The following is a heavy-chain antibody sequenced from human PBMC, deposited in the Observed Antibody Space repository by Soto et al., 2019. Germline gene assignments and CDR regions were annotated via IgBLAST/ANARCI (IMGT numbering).Heavy chain of an antibody. V-gene: IGHV1-18*01. D-gene: IGHD3-10*01. Sequence: ASVKFSCKASGYTFTSYGISWVRQAPGQGLEWMGWISAYNGNTNYAQKLQGRVTMTTDTSTSTAYMELRSLRSNDTAVYYCARSRGVVWFGEGRDYGMDVWGQGTTVTVSS. CDR2: ISAYNGNT. CDR3: ARSRGVVWFGEGRDYGMDV. J-gene: IGHJ6*02. CDR1: GYTFTSYG.